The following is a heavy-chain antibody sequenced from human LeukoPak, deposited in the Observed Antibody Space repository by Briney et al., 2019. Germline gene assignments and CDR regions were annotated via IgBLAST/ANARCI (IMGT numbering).Heavy chain of an antibody. J-gene: IGHJ4*02. D-gene: IGHD3-16*01. CDR1: GYRFTSYW. Sequence: GESLKISCKASGYRFTSYWIGWVRQMPGKGLEWMGIIYASDSDTRYSPSFQGQVTFSVDKSSSTTYLQWSTLKASDTAMYYCARHGYYDSDRGFDYWGQGTLVAVSS. CDR3: ARHGYYDSDRGFDY. CDR2: IYASDSDT. V-gene: IGHV5-51*01.